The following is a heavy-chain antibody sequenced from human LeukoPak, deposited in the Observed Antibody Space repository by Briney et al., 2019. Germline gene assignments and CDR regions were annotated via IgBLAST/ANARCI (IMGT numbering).Heavy chain of an antibody. J-gene: IGHJ6*02. V-gene: IGHV3-30-3*01. CDR1: GFTFSSYA. CDR3: ARAPVDIVAANGMDV. D-gene: IGHD5-12*01. Sequence: GGSLRLSCAASGFTFSSYAMHWVRQAPGKGLEWVAVISYDGSNKYYADSVKGRFTISRDNSKNTLYLQMNSLRAEDTAVYCCARAPVDIVAANGMDVWGQGTTVTVSS. CDR2: ISYDGSNK.